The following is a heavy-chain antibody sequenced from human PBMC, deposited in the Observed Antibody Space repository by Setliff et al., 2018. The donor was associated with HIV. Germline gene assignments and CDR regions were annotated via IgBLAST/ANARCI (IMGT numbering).Heavy chain of an antibody. J-gene: IGHJ4*02. D-gene: IGHD3-10*01. CDR2: INHSGST. CDR3: ARGRLYGVVDY. V-gene: IGHV4-34*01. Sequence: PGGSLRLSCAASGFTFSDYYMSWIRQAPGKGLEWIGEINHSGSTNYNPSLKSRVTISVDTSKNQFSLKLTSVTAADTAVYYCARGRLYGVVDYWGQGTLVTVSS. CDR1: GFTFSDYY.